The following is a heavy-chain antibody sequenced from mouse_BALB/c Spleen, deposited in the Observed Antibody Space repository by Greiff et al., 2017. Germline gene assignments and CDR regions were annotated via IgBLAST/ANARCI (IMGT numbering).Heavy chain of an antibody. V-gene: IGHV14-3*02. CDR2: IDPANGNT. D-gene: IGHD2-2*01. CDR3: ARGGGYDVGFAD. J-gene: IGHJ3*01. Sequence: EVQLQQSGAELVKPGASVKLSCTASGFNIKDTYMHWVKQRPEQGLEWIGRIDPANGNTKYAPKFQGKATITADTSSNTAYLQLSSLTSEDTAVYYCARGGGYDVGFADWGQGTLVTVSA. CDR1: GFNIKDTY.